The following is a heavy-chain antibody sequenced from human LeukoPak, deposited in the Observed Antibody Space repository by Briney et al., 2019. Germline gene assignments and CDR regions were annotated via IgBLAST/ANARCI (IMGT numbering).Heavy chain of an antibody. CDR2: IIPIFGTA. Sequence: GSSVQVSCKASGGTFSSYAISWVRQAPGQGLEWMGGIIPIFGTANYAQKFRGRVTITADESTSTTYMELSSLRSEDTAVYYCARLKLTLFDYWGQGTLVTVSS. V-gene: IGHV1-69*01. J-gene: IGHJ4*02. D-gene: IGHD2-15*01. CDR3: ARLKLTLFDY. CDR1: GGTFSSYA.